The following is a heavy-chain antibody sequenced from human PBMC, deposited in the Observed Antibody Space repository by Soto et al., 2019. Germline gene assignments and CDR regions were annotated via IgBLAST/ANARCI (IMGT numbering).Heavy chain of an antibody. D-gene: IGHD2-21*01. J-gene: IGHJ6*02. CDR1: GGTFSSYA. CDR2: IIPIFGTA. V-gene: IGHV1-69*06. CDR3: ARGRLFPYYYGMDG. Sequence: SVKVSCKASGGTFSSYAISWVRQAPGQGLEWMGGIIPIFGTANYAQKFQGRVTMTADKSTSTAYMELSRLRSDDTAVYYCARGRLFPYYYGMDGWGQGTTVSLSS.